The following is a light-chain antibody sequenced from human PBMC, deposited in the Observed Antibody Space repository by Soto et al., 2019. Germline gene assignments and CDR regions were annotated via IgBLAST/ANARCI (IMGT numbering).Light chain of an antibody. V-gene: IGLV1-40*01. Sequence: QSVLTQPPSESGAPGQRVTISCTGSSSNIGAGYDVHWYQHLPGTAPKLLIYGNNNRPSGVPDRFSGSKSGTSASLAITGLQAEDEADYYCQSYATSLSGLVFGGGTKLTVL. CDR1: SSNIGAGYD. CDR3: QSYATSLSGLV. CDR2: GNN. J-gene: IGLJ3*02.